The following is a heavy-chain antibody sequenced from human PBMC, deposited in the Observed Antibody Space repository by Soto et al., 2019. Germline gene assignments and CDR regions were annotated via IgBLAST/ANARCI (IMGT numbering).Heavy chain of an antibody. CDR3: ARASYYYDSSGYYPNYYYYGMDV. D-gene: IGHD3-22*01. CDR2: IIPIFGTA. Sequence: QVQLVQSGAEVKKPGSSVKVSCKASGGTFSSYAISWVRQAPGQGLEWMGGIIPIFGTANYAQKFQGRVTLTADESTSTAYMELSSLRSEDTAVYYCARASYYYDSSGYYPNYYYYGMDVWGQGTTVTVSS. J-gene: IGHJ6*02. V-gene: IGHV1-69*12. CDR1: GGTFSSYA.